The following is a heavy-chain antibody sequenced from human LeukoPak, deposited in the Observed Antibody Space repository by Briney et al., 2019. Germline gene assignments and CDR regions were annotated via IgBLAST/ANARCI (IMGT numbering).Heavy chain of an antibody. J-gene: IGHJ4*02. CDR3: AKPKAGATVTTCPHY. V-gene: IGHV3-30*18. Sequence: GGSLRLSCAASGFTFSSYGMHWVRQAPGKGLEWAAVISYDGSNKYYADSMKGRFTISRDNSKNTLYLQMNSLRAEDTAVYYCAKPKAGATVTTCPHYWGQGTLVTVSS. D-gene: IGHD4-17*01. CDR2: ISYDGSNK. CDR1: GFTFSSYG.